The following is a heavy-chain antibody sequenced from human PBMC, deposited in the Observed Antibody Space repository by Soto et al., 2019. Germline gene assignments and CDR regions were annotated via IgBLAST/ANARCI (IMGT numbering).Heavy chain of an antibody. D-gene: IGHD3-22*01. V-gene: IGHV3-64*01. Sequence: PGGSLRLSCAASGFTFSSYAMHWVRLAPGEGLEYVSGISTNGGSTYYGNSVRGRFSISRDNSKNTLYLQMNSLRAEDTAVYYCAKSPGMYYYDSSGYYHYDYWGQGTLVTVSS. CDR2: ISTNGGST. J-gene: IGHJ4*02. CDR3: AKSPGMYYYDSSGYYHYDY. CDR1: GFTFSSYA.